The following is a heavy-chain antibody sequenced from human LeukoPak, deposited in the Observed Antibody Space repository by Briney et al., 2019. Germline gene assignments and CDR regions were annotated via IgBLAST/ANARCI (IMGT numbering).Heavy chain of an antibody. CDR2: ITTEGTTT. Sequence: GGSLRLSCAASGFTFSSYWMHWVRQPPGKGLAWVSRITTEGTTTTYADSVQGRFTISRDNVRNTLYLQMNSLRAEDTAVYYCATDEGYGMDVWGQGTTVTVSS. CDR3: ATDEGYGMDV. CDR1: GFTFSSYW. J-gene: IGHJ6*02. V-gene: IGHV3-74*01.